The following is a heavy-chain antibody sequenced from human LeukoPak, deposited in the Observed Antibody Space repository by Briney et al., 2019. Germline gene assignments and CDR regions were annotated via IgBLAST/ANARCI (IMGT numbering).Heavy chain of an antibody. Sequence: PGGSLRLSCAASGFTFSGYGMHWVRQAPGKGLEWVAFIRYDGSNKYYADSVKGRFTISRDNSKNTLYLQMNSLRAEDTAVYYCAKVSSWYLTYYFDYWGQGTLVTVSS. J-gene: IGHJ4*02. CDR3: AKVSSWYLTYYFDY. D-gene: IGHD6-13*01. V-gene: IGHV3-30*02. CDR2: IRYDGSNK. CDR1: GFTFSGYG.